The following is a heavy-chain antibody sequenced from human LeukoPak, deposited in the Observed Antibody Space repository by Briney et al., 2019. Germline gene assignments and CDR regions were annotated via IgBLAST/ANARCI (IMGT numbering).Heavy chain of an antibody. V-gene: IGHV1-46*01. Sequence: EASVKVSCKASGYTFTSYYMHWVRQAPGQGLEWMGIINPSGGRTRYAQKFQGRATMTRDTSTSTVYMELSSLRSEDTAIYYCAIVQYTLLPGYLNYMEVWGKGTTVTISS. J-gene: IGHJ6*03. CDR2: INPSGGRT. D-gene: IGHD3-9*01. CDR1: GYTFTSYY. CDR3: AIVQYTLLPGYLNYMEV.